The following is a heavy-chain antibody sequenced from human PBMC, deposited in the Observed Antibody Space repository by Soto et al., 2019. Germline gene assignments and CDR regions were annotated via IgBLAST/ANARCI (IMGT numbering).Heavy chain of an antibody. CDR2: IWFDGSNK. CDR1: GFTFSSYV. J-gene: IGHJ6*03. Sequence: QVQLVESGGGVVQPGRSLRLSCAVSGFTFSSYVMHWVRQAPGKGLEWVAVIWFDGSNKYYADSVKGRFTISRDNSTHKLYMQMNSLRAEDTAVYYCARDSSSWYPPYYYYYMDVWGKGTTVTVSS. V-gene: IGHV3-33*01. CDR3: ARDSSSWYPPYYYYYMDV. D-gene: IGHD6-13*01.